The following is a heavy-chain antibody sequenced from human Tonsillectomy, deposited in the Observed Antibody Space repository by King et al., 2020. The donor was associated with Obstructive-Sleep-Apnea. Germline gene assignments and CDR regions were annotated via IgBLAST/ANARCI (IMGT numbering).Heavy chain of an antibody. Sequence: QLVQSGAEVKKPGASVKVSCKASGYAFTSYGISWVRQAPRQGLEWMGWISAYNGNTKYAQKFQGRVSMTTDTSTSTAYMELRSLRSDDTAVYYCARIGGYSGYDLFDYWGPGTLVTVSS. V-gene: IGHV1-18*01. J-gene: IGHJ4*02. D-gene: IGHD5-12*01. CDR3: ARIGGYSGYDLFDY. CDR2: ISAYNGNT. CDR1: GYAFTSYG.